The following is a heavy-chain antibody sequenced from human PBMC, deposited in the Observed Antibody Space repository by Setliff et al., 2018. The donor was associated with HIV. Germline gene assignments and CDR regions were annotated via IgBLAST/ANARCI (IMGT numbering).Heavy chain of an antibody. CDR1: GFTFSSYR. D-gene: IGHD2-15*01. CDR2: IIRDSSYI. J-gene: IGHJ6*03. CDR3: AKDRSVRDYNYHYLDV. V-gene: IGHV3-21*06. Sequence: PGESLKIPCSASGFTFSSYRMNWVRQAPGKGLEWVSSIIRDSSYIFYTDSVNGRFTISRDNPKNTLYLQMNSLRPEDTAVYYCAKDRSVRDYNYHYLDVWGKGTTVTVSS.